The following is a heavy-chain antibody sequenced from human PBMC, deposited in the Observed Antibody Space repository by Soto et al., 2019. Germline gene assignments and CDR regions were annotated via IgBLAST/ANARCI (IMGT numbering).Heavy chain of an antibody. CDR3: AYLASGSYYSGMDV. CDR1: GFTFSSYA. V-gene: IGHV3-64*02. CDR2: ISSNGGST. D-gene: IGHD1-26*01. J-gene: IGHJ6*02. Sequence: EVQLVESGEGLVQPGGSLRLSCAASGFTFSSYAMHWVRQAPGKGLEYVSAISSNGGSTYYADSVKGRFTISRDNSKNTLYLQMGSLRAEDMAVYYCAYLASGSYYSGMDVWGQGTTVTVSS.